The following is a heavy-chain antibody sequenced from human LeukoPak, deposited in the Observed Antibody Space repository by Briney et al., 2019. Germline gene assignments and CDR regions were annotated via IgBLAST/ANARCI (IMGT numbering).Heavy chain of an antibody. V-gene: IGHV4-39*07. CDR1: GGSISSSSYY. Sequence: SETLSLTCTVSGGSISSSSYYWGWIRQPPGKGLEWIGSIYYSGSTYYNPSLKSRVTISVDTSKNQFSLKLSSVTAADTAVYYCARDRPVGYCSSTSCSPDYWGQGTLVTVSS. CDR2: IYYSGST. CDR3: ARDRPVGYCSSTSCSPDY. J-gene: IGHJ4*02. D-gene: IGHD2-2*01.